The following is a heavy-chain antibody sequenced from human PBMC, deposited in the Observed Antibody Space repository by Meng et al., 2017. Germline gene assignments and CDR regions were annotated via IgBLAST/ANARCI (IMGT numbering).Heavy chain of an antibody. J-gene: IGHJ4*02. CDR3: ARESLGVSNENDY. V-gene: IGHV3-13*01. CDR2: IGTAGDT. Sequence: GGSLRLSCAASGFTFSSYDMHWVRQATGKGLEWVSAIGTAGDTYYPGSVKGRFTISRENAKNSLYLQMNSLRAGDTAVYYCARESLGVSNENDYWGQGTLVTVSS. D-gene: IGHD2-8*01. CDR1: GFTFSSYD.